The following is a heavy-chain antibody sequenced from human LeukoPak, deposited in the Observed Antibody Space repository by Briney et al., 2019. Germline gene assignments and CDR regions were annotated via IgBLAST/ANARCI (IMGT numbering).Heavy chain of an antibody. J-gene: IGHJ4*02. Sequence: GGSLRLSCEASGFSFSIYAMHWVRQAPGKGLENVSAITTDGGSKYYANSVKGRFTISRDNSKNTLYLQMGSLRAEDMAVYYCARGKGIYCGGDCSALDYWGQGTLVTVSS. CDR3: ARGKGIYCGGDCSALDY. D-gene: IGHD2-21*02. V-gene: IGHV3-64*01. CDR2: ITTDGGSK. CDR1: GFSFSIYA.